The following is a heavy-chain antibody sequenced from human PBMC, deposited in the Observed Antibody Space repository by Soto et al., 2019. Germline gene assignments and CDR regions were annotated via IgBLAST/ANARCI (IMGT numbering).Heavy chain of an antibody. V-gene: IGHV3-23*01. CDR2: ISGGGTST. CDR3: AKALSQFFPFDY. Sequence: LRLSCAASGFTFRNYAMSWVRQAPGKGLEWVSAISGGGTSTYYSDSVKGRFSISRDNSKNTLYLQMNTLRAEDTAVYYCAKALSQFFPFDYWGQGTLVTVSS. J-gene: IGHJ4*02. D-gene: IGHD3-3*01. CDR1: GFTFRNYA.